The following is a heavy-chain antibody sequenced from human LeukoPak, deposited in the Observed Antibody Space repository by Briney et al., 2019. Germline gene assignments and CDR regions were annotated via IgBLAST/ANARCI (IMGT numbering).Heavy chain of an antibody. Sequence: SETLSLTCTVSGGSISSYYWSWIRQPPGKGLEWIGYIYYSGSTNYNPSLKSRVTISIDASKNQFSLKLSSVTAADTAVYYCAREPPGYWGQGILVTVSS. J-gene: IGHJ4*02. CDR3: AREPPGY. CDR2: IYYSGST. V-gene: IGHV4-59*12. CDR1: GGSISSYY.